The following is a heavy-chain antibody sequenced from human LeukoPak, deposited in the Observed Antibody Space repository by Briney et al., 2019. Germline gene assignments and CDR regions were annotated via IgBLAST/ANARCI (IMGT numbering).Heavy chain of an antibody. CDR2: IYSGGST. Sequence: GGSLRLSCAASGFTVSSNYMSWVRQAPGKGLEWVSVIYSGGSTYYADSVKGRFTISRDNSKNTLYLQMNSLRAEDTAVYYCARVSVTRVFDYWGQGTLVTVSS. D-gene: IGHD4-11*01. V-gene: IGHV3-53*01. CDR3: ARVSVTRVFDY. CDR1: GFTVSSNY. J-gene: IGHJ4*02.